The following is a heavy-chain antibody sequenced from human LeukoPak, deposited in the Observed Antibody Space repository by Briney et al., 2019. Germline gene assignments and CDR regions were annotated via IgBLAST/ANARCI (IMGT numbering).Heavy chain of an antibody. J-gene: IGHJ4*02. CDR3: AVLGNYALNY. D-gene: IGHD1-7*01. V-gene: IGHV4-59*12. Sequence: SETLSLTCTVSGGSIRTYYWSGLLQPPAKGLVGSGYMYYSRSTNYNPSLKRRLNISTDTTKNQLSPTQRSVTAADTAVFYCAVLGNYALNYWGQGALVTASS. CDR2: MYYSRST. CDR1: GGSIRTYY.